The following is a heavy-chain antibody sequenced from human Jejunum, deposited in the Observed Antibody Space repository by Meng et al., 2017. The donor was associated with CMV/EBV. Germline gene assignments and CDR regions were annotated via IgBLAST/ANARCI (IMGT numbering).Heavy chain of an antibody. D-gene: IGHD2-2*01. J-gene: IGHJ4*02. CDR3: ARITFMSVVPTASD. CDR1: VASNSAS. Sequence: VASNSASWNWIRQAPSRGLEWLGRTYYRSKWYNDYAVSVKGRVTINPDTSKNQFSLHLDSVTPEDTAVYYCARITFMSVVPTASDWGQGTLVTVSS. CDR2: TYYRSKWYN. V-gene: IGHV6-1*01.